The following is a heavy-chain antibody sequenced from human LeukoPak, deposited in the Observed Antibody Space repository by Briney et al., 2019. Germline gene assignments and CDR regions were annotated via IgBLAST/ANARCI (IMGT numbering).Heavy chain of an antibody. D-gene: IGHD1-26*01. CDR1: GFTVSSNY. J-gene: IGHJ6*02. CDR2: ISGSGGAGT. Sequence: GGSLRLSCAASGFTVSSNYMSWVRQATGKGLEWVSTISGSGGAGTYYADSVKGRFTVSRDNSRNTLYLPMNSLRAEDTAVYYCVKDRGGSPFYGMDVWGQGTTVTVSS. V-gene: IGHV3-23*01. CDR3: VKDRGGSPFYGMDV.